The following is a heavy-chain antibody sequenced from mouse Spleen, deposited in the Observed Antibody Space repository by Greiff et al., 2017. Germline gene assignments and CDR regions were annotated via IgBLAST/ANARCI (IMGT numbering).Heavy chain of an antibody. CDR3: ASSTYLDY. Sequence: VQLQESGAELARPGASVKMSCKASGYTFTSYTMHWVKQRPGQGLEWIGYINPSSGYTNYNQKFKDKATLTADKSSSTAYMQLSSLTSEDSAVYYCASSTYLDYWGQGTTLTVSS. J-gene: IGHJ2*01. CDR1: GYTFTSYT. D-gene: IGHD2-1*01. V-gene: IGHV1-4*01. CDR2: INPSSGYT.